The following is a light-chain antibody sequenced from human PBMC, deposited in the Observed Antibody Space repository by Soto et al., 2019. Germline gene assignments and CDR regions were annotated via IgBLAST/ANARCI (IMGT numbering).Light chain of an antibody. J-gene: IGKJ5*01. CDR2: DAS. Sequence: EVVLTQSPGTLSLSPGERATLSCRASRSFASSYLAWYQQKPGQAPRLLIFDASNRATGIPARFSGSGSGTDFTLTISSLEPEDFAVYYCQQRSNWPTFGQGTRLEIK. CDR3: QQRSNWPT. CDR1: RSFASSY. V-gene: IGKV3-11*01.